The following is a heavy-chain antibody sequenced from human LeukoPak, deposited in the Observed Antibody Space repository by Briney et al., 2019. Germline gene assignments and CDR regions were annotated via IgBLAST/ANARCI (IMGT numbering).Heavy chain of an antibody. Sequence: SETLSLTCTVSGGSISSSSYYWGWIRQPPGKGLEWIGSIYYSGSTYYNPSLKSRVTISVDTPKNQFSLKLSSVTAADTAVYYCARESKGDSSCYVYYYYYMDVWGKGTTVTVSS. CDR3: ARESKGDSSCYVYYYYYMDV. V-gene: IGHV4-39*07. J-gene: IGHJ6*03. D-gene: IGHD3-22*01. CDR2: IYYSGST. CDR1: GGSISSSSYY.